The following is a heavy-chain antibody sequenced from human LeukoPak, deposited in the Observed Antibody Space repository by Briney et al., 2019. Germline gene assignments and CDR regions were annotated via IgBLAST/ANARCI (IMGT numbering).Heavy chain of an antibody. CDR1: GFTFSSYE. CDR3: TTTPGRDY. J-gene: IGHJ4*02. V-gene: IGHV3-15*01. CDR2: VKSKADGGTT. Sequence: KPGGSLRLSCAASGFTFSSYEMNWVRQAPGKGLEWVGRVKSKADGGTTDYAAPVKGRFTISRDDSQNTLYLQMDSLKTEDTAVYYCTTTPGRDYWGQGTLVTVSS. D-gene: IGHD3-10*01.